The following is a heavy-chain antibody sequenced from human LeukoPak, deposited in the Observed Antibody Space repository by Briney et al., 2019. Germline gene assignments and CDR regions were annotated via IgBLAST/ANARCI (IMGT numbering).Heavy chain of an antibody. Sequence: SETLSLTCAVSGGSISSGDYYWSWIRQPPGTGLEWIGYIYYSGSTYYNPSLKSRVTISVDTSKNQFSLKLSSVTAADTAVYYCARGYCSGGSCYSRYFDLWGRGTLVTVSS. D-gene: IGHD2-15*01. CDR2: IYYSGST. CDR3: ARGYCSGGSCYSRYFDL. CDR1: GGSISSGDYY. V-gene: IGHV4-30-4*01. J-gene: IGHJ2*01.